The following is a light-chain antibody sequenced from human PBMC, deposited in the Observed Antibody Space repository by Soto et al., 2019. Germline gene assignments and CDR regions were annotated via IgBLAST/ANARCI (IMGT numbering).Light chain of an antibody. J-gene: IGKJ3*01. Sequence: EIVLTQSPGTLSLSPGERATLSCRASQSVSNNYLAWYQQKPGQAPRLLISGASNRATGIPDRFSGSGSGTDFTPALSRLEPEDFAVYYCQQYGPSPFTFGPGTKVDLK. V-gene: IGKV3-20*01. CDR2: GAS. CDR3: QQYGPSPFT. CDR1: QSVSNNY.